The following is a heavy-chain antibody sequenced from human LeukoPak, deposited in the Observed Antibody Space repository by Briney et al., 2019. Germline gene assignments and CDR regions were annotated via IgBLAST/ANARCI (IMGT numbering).Heavy chain of an antibody. D-gene: IGHD6-6*01. J-gene: IGHJ4*02. V-gene: IGHV3-11*04. Sequence: PGGSLRLSCATSGFTFSDYYMTWLRQAPGKGLEWVSYIRGSDNTIYYADSVKGRFTISGDNAKNSLYLQMHSLTAGDTAVYYCARDRPERRLPGPLDYWGQGTLVTVSS. CDR2: IRGSDNTI. CDR3: ARDRPERRLPGPLDY. CDR1: GFTFSDYY.